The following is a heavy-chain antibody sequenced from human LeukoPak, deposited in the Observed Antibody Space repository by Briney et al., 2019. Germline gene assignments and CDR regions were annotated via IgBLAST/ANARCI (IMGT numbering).Heavy chain of an antibody. V-gene: IGHV1-24*01. CDR3: ATAVETATAEYFQH. D-gene: IGHD5-18*01. J-gene: IGHJ1*01. CDR1: GYTLTELS. Sequence: GASVKVSCKVSGYTLTELSMHWVRQAPGKGLEWMGGFDPEDGETIYAQKFQGRVTMTEDTSTDTAYMELSSLRSEDTAVYYCATAVETATAEYFQHWGQGTLVTVSS. CDR2: FDPEDGET.